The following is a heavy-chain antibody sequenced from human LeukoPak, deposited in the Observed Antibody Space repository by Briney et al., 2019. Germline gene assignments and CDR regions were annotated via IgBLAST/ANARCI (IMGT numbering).Heavy chain of an antibody. CDR3: ARDRHSGSGWYGTSDY. CDR1: GGTFSSYA. CDR2: IIPIFGTA. D-gene: IGHD6-19*01. V-gene: IGHV1-69*01. Sequence: GASVKVSCKASGGTFSSYAISWVRQAPGQGLEWMGGIIPIFGTANYAQKFQGRVTITADESTSTAYMELSSLRSEDTAVYYCARDRHSGSGWYGTSDYWGQGTLVTVSS. J-gene: IGHJ4*02.